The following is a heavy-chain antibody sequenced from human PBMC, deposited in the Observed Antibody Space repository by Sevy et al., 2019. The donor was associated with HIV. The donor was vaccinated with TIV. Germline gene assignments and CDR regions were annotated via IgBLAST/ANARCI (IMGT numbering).Heavy chain of an antibody. CDR3: ARDQLITMIVVVPAGAFDI. CDR2: ITYDGSNK. CDR1: GFTFSSYA. D-gene: IGHD3-22*01. V-gene: IGHV3-30-3*01. Sequence: GGSLRLSCAASGFTFSSYAMHWVRQAPGKGLEWVAVITYDGSNKYYADSVKGRFTISRDNCKNTLYLQMNSLRAEDTAVYYCARDQLITMIVVVPAGAFDIWGQGTMVTVSS. J-gene: IGHJ3*02.